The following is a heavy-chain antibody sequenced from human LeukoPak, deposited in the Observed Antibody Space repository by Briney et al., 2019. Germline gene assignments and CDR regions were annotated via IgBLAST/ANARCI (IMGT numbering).Heavy chain of an antibody. D-gene: IGHD6-19*01. CDR2: IYYSGST. CDR1: GGSISSSSYY. Sequence: PSETLSLTCTVSGGSISSSSYYWGWIRQPPGKGLEWIGSIYYSGSTYYNPSLKSRVTISVDTSKNQFSLKLSSVTAADTAVYYCARAIAVAGSTDYWGQGTLVTVSS. V-gene: IGHV4-39*01. J-gene: IGHJ4*02. CDR3: ARAIAVAGSTDY.